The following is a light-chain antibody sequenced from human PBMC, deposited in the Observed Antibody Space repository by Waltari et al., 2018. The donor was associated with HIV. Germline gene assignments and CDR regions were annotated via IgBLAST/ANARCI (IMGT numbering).Light chain of an antibody. Sequence: SSELTQDPTVSVALGQTVRITCQGDSLRNYYASWYQQKPGQAPVLVIYGKNKRPSGIPDRFSGSRSGNTASLTITGAQAEDEADYYCNSRDSSGNHQVFGGGTKLTVL. CDR2: GKN. J-gene: IGLJ3*02. V-gene: IGLV3-19*01. CDR3: NSRDSSGNHQV. CDR1: SLRNYY.